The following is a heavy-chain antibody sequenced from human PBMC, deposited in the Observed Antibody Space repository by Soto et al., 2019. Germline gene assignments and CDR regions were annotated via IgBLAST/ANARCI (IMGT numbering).Heavy chain of an antibody. Sequence: SVKVSCKASGGTFSSYAISWVRQAPGQGLEWMGGIIPIFGTANYAQKFQGRVTITADESTSTAYMELSSLRSGDTAVYYCARFYSSSSDDFDYWGQGTLVTVSS. CDR2: IIPIFGTA. CDR1: GGTFSSYA. CDR3: ARFYSSSSDDFDY. V-gene: IGHV1-69*13. J-gene: IGHJ4*02. D-gene: IGHD6-6*01.